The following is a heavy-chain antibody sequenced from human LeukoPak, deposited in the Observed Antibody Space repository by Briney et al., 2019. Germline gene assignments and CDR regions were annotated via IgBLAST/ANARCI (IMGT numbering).Heavy chain of an antibody. CDR3: AKDSAVSGSYPDASDI. V-gene: IGHV3-9*01. J-gene: IGHJ3*02. Sequence: GRSLRLSCAASGFTFDDYAMHWVRQAPGKGLEWVSGISWNSGSIGYADSVKGRFTLSRDNSKNTLYLQMNSLRAEDTAVYYCAKDSAVSGSYPDASDIWGQGTMVTVSS. CDR1: GFTFDDYA. D-gene: IGHD1-26*01. CDR2: ISWNSGSI.